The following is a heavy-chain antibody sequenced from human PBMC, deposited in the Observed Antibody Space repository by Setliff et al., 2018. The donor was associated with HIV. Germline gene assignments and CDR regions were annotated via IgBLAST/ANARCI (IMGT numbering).Heavy chain of an antibody. J-gene: IGHJ6*03. CDR2: IGTYNGDT. CDR3: AREGLWFGDRGYYMDV. V-gene: IGHV1-18*01. D-gene: IGHD3-10*01. CDR1: GYTFTSSG. Sequence: ASVKVSCKASGYTFTSSGITWVRQAPGQGLEWMGWIGTYNGDTNYVQKFQGRVTMTTDTSTSTAYMELRSLIPDDTAVYYCAREGLWFGDRGYYMDVWGTGTAVTVSS.